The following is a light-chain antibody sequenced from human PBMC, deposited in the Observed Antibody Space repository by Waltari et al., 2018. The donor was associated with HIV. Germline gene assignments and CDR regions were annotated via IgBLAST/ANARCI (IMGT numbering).Light chain of an antibody. CDR1: AGSVAAQNP. V-gene: IGLV8-61*01. J-gene: IGLJ2*01. Sequence: QPLVTQEPSLSVSPGGTVTLTSCFSAGSVAAQNPASSTQQITSQAPLMIYHSTNPRSAGFPDLFCCSILGNKAALTITGAEADDESDYFCVLNLGRGIVVFGGGTKLTVL. CDR3: VLNLGRGIVV. CDR2: STN.